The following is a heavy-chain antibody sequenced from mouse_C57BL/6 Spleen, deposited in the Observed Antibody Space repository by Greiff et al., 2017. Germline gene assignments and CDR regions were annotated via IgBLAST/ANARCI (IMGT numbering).Heavy chain of an antibody. CDR1: GFTFSSYG. CDR2: ISSGGSYT. CDR3: ARQDGYDRAWFAY. Sequence: DVKLVESGGDLVKPGGSLKLSCAASGFTFSSYGMSWVRQTPDKRLEWVATISSGGSYTYYPDSVKGRFTISRDNAKNTLYLQMSSLKSEDTAMYYCARQDGYDRAWFAYWGQGTLVTVSA. V-gene: IGHV5-6*02. D-gene: IGHD2-2*01. J-gene: IGHJ3*01.